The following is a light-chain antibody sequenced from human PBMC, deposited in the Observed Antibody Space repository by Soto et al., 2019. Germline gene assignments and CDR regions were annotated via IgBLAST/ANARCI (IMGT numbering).Light chain of an antibody. CDR3: KQSGPSPN. V-gene: IGKV3-20*01. CDR1: KSVSRSY. J-gene: IGKJ4*01. Sequence: EIVLTQSPGTLYLSPGERATLSCRASKSVSRSYLAWYQQKPGQAPRLLIYGASSRATGISDRFSGSVSGTDFTLTISRLEPDDFAVYYCKQSGPSPNFGGGTKVEIK. CDR2: GAS.